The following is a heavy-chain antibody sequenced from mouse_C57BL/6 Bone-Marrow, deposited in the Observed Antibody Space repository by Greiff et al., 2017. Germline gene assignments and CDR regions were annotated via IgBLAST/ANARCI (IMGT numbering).Heavy chain of an antibody. CDR1: GFSLTSYG. D-gene: IGHD1-1*02. CDR2: IWSGGST. V-gene: IGHV2-2*01. J-gene: IGHJ1*03. CDR3: ARNFRWGYFDV. Sequence: QVQLKESGPGLVQPSQSLSITCTVSGFSLTSYGVHWVRQSPGKGLEWLGVIWSGGSTDYNAAFISRLSISKDNSKSQVFFKMYSLQADDTAIYYCARNFRWGYFDVWGTGTTVTVSS.